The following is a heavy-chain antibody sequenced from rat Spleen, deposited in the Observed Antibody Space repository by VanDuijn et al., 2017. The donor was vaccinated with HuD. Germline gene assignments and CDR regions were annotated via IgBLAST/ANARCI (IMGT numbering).Heavy chain of an antibody. Sequence: EVQLVESGGGLVQPGGSIKLSCVISGFTFTSFPVAWVRQAPTKGLEWVATISASGGSTYFRDSVKGRFTISRDVTKTTLYLQMDSLRSEDTATYYCARQGGFAYWGQGTLVTVSS. J-gene: IGHJ3*01. CDR1: GFTFTSFP. CDR3: ARQGGFAY. CDR2: ISASGGST. V-gene: IGHV5-46*01.